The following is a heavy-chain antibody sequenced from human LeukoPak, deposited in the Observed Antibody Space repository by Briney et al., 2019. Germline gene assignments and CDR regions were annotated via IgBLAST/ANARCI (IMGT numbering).Heavy chain of an antibody. Sequence: SETLSLTCAVYGGSFSGYYWSWIRQPPGKGLEWIGEINHSGSTNYNPSLKSRVTISVDTSKNQFSLKLSSVTAADTAVHYRARDRVAVAGRGERGFYYYYGMDVWGQGTTVTVSS. CDR3: ARDRVAVAGRGERGFYYYYGMDV. V-gene: IGHV4-34*01. D-gene: IGHD6-19*01. CDR1: GGSFSGYY. J-gene: IGHJ6*02. CDR2: INHSGST.